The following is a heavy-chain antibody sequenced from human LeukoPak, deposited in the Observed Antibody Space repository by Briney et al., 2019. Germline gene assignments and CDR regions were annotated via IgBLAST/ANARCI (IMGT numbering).Heavy chain of an antibody. D-gene: IGHD6-19*01. CDR3: ARAASIAVADFDY. J-gene: IGHJ4*02. CDR1: GFSVSGKY. CDR2: ISYDGSNK. V-gene: IGHV3-30-3*01. Sequence: GGSLRLSCAGSGFSVSGKYMSWVRQAPGKGLEWVAVISYDGSNKYYADSVKGRFTISRDNSKNTLYLQRNSLRAEDTAVYYCARAASIAVADFDYWGQGTLVTVSS.